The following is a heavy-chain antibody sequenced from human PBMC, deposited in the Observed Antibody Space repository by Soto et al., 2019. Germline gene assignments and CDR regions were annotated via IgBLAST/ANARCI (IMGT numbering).Heavy chain of an antibody. Sequence: PVWSLRLSCASSGFPFTRYSMNWVRQVPGKGLEWVSSISSTTNYIYYGDSMKGRFTIPRDNAKNSLYLEMNSLRGEDTAVYYCARESEDLTSNFDYWGQGTLVTVS. J-gene: IGHJ4*02. V-gene: IGHV3-21*06. CDR2: ISSTTNYI. CDR1: GFPFTRYS. CDR3: ARESEDLTSNFDY.